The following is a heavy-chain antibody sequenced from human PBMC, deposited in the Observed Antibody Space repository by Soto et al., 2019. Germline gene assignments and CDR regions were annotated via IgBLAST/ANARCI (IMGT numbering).Heavy chain of an antibody. CDR1: GFIFRSYG. J-gene: IGHJ4*02. CDR2: ISHDGSNA. D-gene: IGHD6-19*01. CDR3: AKQGIEVAGTDYFDY. Sequence: QVQLVESGGDVVQPGKSLRLSCAAAGFIFRSYGVHWVRQAPGKGLEWVAVISHDGSNAYYADAVNGRFTISRDNAKNTVYLQMNSLRAEDTAVYYCAKQGIEVAGTDYFDYWGQGALVTVAS. V-gene: IGHV3-30*18.